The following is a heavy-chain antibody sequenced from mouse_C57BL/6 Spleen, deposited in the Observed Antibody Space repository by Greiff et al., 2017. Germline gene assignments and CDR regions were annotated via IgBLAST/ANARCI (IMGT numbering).Heavy chain of an antibody. CDR3: ARSYDGYSAWFAY. CDR1: GYTFTDYY. CDR2: IFPGSGST. Sequence: QVQLLQSGPELVKPGASVKISCEASGYTFTDYYINWVQQRPGQGLEWIGWIFPGSGSTYYNEKFKGKATLTVDKASSTTYLLHSSITSADSAVFFCARSYDGYSAWFAYWGQGTLVTVSA. D-gene: IGHD2-3*01. V-gene: IGHV1-75*01. J-gene: IGHJ3*01.